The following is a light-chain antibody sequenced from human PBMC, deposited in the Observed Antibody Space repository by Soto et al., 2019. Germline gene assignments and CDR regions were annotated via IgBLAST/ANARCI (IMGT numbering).Light chain of an antibody. CDR1: SSNIGAGYG. CDR3: QSYDSGLSGYV. V-gene: IGLV1-40*01. J-gene: IGLJ1*01. CDR2: GNS. Sequence: QSVLTQPPSVSGAPGQRVTISCTGSSSNIGAGYGVHWYQQLPGTAPKLLIYGNSNRPSGVPDRFSGSKSGTSASLAITGLQAEDEADYYCQSYDSGLSGYVFGTGTKLTVL.